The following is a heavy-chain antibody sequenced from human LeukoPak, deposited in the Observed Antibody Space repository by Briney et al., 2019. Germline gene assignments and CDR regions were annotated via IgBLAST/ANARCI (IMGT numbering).Heavy chain of an antibody. V-gene: IGHV3-33*01. CDR2: IWYDGSNK. J-gene: IGHJ4*02. Sequence: GGSLRLSCAASGFTFSSYGMHWVRQAPGKGLEWVAVIWYDGSNKYYADSVRGRFTISRDNSKNTLYLQMNSLRAEDTAVYYCARGPMGGWYFDYWGQGTLVTVSS. D-gene: IGHD1-26*01. CDR1: GFTFSSYG. CDR3: ARGPMGGWYFDY.